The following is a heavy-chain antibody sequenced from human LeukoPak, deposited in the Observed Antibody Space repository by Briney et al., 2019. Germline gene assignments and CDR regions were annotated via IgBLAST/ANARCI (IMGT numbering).Heavy chain of an antibody. CDR3: ARDSARPVGATGPAFDY. V-gene: IGHV1-18*04. CDR2: ISAYNGNT. Sequence: ASVKVSCKASGYTFTGYYMHWVRQAPGQGLEWMGWISAYNGNTNYAQKLQGRVTMSTDTSTSTAYMELKSLRSDDTAVYYCARDSARPVGATGPAFDYWGQGTLVTVSS. CDR1: GYTFTGYY. J-gene: IGHJ4*02. D-gene: IGHD1-26*01.